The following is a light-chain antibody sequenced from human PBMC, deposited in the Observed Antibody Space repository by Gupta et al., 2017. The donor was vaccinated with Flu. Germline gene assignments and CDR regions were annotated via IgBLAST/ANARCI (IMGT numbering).Light chain of an antibody. CDR3: IQSLQTPRT. V-gene: IGKV2-28*01. Sequence: DIVMTQSPLSLPVTPGEPASISCRSSQSLLHSNGYNYLDWYLQKPGQSPQLLIYLGSNRASGVPDRFTGSRSGTDFTLKISRVVAEHLGVYFCIQSLQTPRTFPPGAKLEIK. CDR1: QSLLHSNGYNY. J-gene: IGKJ1*01. CDR2: LGS.